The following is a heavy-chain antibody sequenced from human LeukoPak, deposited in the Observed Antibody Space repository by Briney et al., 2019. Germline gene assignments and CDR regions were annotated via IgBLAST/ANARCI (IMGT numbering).Heavy chain of an antibody. Sequence: KASETLSLTCTVSGGSISSYYWSWIRQPPGKGLEWIGYIYYSGSTYYNPSLKSRVTISVDTSKNQFSLKLSSVTAADTAVYYCARGLGRITIFGVAPGTFDYWGQGTLVTVSS. V-gene: IGHV4-59*12. CDR2: IYYSGST. J-gene: IGHJ4*02. CDR1: GGSISSYY. D-gene: IGHD3-3*01. CDR3: ARGLGRITIFGVAPGTFDY.